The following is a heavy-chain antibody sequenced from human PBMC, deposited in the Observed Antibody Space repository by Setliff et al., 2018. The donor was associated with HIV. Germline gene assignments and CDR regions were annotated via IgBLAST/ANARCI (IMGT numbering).Heavy chain of an antibody. D-gene: IGHD3-10*01. J-gene: IGHJ3*02. V-gene: IGHV2-5*01. CDR2: IYWNDDK. CDR3: AHTAAWFTSDAFDI. CDR1: GFSLSISGVG. Sequence: ASGPTLVNPTQTLTLTCTFSGFSLSISGVGVGWIRQPPGKALEWLALIYWNDDKRYSPSLKSRLTITKDTSKNQVVLTMTNMDPVDTATYYCAHTAAWFTSDAFDIWGQGTMVTVSS.